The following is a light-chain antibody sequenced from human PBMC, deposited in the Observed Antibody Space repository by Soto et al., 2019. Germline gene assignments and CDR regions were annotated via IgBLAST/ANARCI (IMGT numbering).Light chain of an antibody. CDR2: DVT. V-gene: IGLV2-14*03. CDR3: SSYTSDTTGV. Sequence: QSELTQRASGSEPPGQPIAFSCTGTSRDVGGYNYVSWYQQHPGKAPKLMLYDVTTRPSVVSIRFSVSQSGNTVALTISGLQAEDEADYYCSSYTSDTTGVFGTGTKVTVL. J-gene: IGLJ1*01. CDR1: SRDVGGYNY.